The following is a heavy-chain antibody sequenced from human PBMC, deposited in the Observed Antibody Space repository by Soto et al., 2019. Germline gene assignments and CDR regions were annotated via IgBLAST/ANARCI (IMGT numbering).Heavy chain of an antibody. CDR3: ANDPPRPNPIVVVVAADYYYMDV. Sequence: GGSLRLSCAASGFTFSSYAMSWVRQAPGKGLEWVSAISGSGGSTYYADSVKGRFTISRDNSKNTLYLQMNSLRAEDTAVYYCANDPPRPNPIVVVVAADYYYMDVWGKGTTVTVSS. CDR2: ISGSGGST. V-gene: IGHV3-23*01. CDR1: GFTFSSYA. D-gene: IGHD2-15*01. J-gene: IGHJ6*03.